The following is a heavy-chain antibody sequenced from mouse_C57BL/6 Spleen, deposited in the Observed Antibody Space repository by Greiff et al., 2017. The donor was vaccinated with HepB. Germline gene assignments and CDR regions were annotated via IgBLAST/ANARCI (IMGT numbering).Heavy chain of an antibody. Sequence: QVQLQQSGAELVRPGTSVKVSCKASGYAFTNYLIEWVKQRPGQGLEWIGVINPGSGGTNYNEKFKGKATLTADKSSITAYMQLSSLTSEDSAVYFCARSPWDYENYAMDYWGQGTSVTVSS. CDR3: ARSPWDYENYAMDY. V-gene: IGHV1-54*01. CDR2: INPGSGGT. CDR1: GYAFTNYL. J-gene: IGHJ4*01. D-gene: IGHD4-1*01.